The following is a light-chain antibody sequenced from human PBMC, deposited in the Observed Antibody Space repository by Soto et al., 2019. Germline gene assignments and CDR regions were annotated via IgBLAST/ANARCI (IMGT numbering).Light chain of an antibody. CDR3: SSYTSSSTRV. CDR2: DVS. Sequence: QSALTQPASVSGSPGQSITISCTGASSDVGGYNYVSWYQQHPGKAPKLMIYDVSDRPSGVSNRFSGSKSGNTASLTISGLQAXXXADYYCSSYTSSSTRVFGTGTKLTV. CDR1: SSDVGGYNY. V-gene: IGLV2-14*01. J-gene: IGLJ1*01.